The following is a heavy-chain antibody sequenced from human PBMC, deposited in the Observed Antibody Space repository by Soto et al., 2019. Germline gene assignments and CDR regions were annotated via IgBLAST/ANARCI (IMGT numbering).Heavy chain of an antibody. CDR2: IFYAGNT. J-gene: IGHJ5*02. V-gene: IGHV4-39*01. D-gene: IGHD6-13*01. CDR1: GGSISSSRSY. CDR3: ARQAAAPGIDLWFDP. Sequence: QLQLQESGPGLVKPSETLSLTCNVSGGSISSSRSYWAWFRQPPGKELEWIANIFYAGNTYYNPSPKSRVTGSVDTSKNQFSRKLDSVTAADTAVYYCARQAAAPGIDLWFDPWGQGTLVTVSS.